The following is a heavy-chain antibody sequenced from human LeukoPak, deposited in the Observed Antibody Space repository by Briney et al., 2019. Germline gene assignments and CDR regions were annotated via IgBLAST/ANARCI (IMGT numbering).Heavy chain of an antibody. Sequence: GGSLRLSCAASGFTFSTYGMHWVRQAPGKGLEWVAVISYDGSNKYYADSVKGRFTISRDNSKNTLYLQMNSLRAEDTAVYYCATTQKYQLVYGPDYWGQGTLVTVSS. D-gene: IGHD2-2*02. CDR1: GFTFSTYG. CDR2: ISYDGSNK. J-gene: IGHJ4*02. CDR3: ATTQKYQLVYGPDY. V-gene: IGHV3-30*19.